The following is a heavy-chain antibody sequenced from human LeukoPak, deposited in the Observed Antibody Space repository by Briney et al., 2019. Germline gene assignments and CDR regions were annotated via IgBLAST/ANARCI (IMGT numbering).Heavy chain of an antibody. Sequence: GGSLRLSCAVSGFTVRSNYMNWVRQAPGKGLEWVSVIYSDGSTYYADSVKGRFTISRDNSKNTLYLQMNSLRAEGTAVYYCARDLIEGSWQAKELFDYWGQGTLVTVSS. CDR3: ARDLIEGSWQAKELFDY. CDR1: GFTVRSNY. J-gene: IGHJ4*02. V-gene: IGHV3-53*01. D-gene: IGHD6-13*01. CDR2: IYSDGST.